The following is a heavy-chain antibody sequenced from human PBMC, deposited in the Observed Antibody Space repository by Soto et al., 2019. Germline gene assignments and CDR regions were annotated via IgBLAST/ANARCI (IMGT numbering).Heavy chain of an antibody. CDR1: GGSISSSSYY. CDR2: IYYSGST. CDR3: ARGRYCLTGRCFPNWFDS. D-gene: IGHD7-27*01. J-gene: IGHJ5*01. V-gene: IGHV4-39*01. Sequence: ASETLSLTCTVSGGSISSSSYYWGWIRQPPGKGLEWIGSIYYSGSTYYNPSLKRRVTISVDTSKNQFSLNVTSVTAADTAVYFCARGRYCLTGRCFPNWFDSWGQGALLTVSS.